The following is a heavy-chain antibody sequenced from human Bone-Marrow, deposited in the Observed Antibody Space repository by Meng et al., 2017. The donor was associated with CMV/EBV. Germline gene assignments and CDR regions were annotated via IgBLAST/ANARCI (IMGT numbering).Heavy chain of an antibody. D-gene: IGHD2-21*01. Sequence: GESLKISCAASGFTFSTYGIHWVRQAPGKGLEWVAFIRYDGSNKCYVDSVKGRFTISRDNSKNTLYLQMNSLRAEDTAVYYCARPNVMGTVVVIAYFDYWGQGTLVTFSS. CDR3: ARPNVMGTVVVIAYFDY. J-gene: IGHJ4*02. CDR1: GFTFSTYG. V-gene: IGHV3-30*02. CDR2: IRYDGSNK.